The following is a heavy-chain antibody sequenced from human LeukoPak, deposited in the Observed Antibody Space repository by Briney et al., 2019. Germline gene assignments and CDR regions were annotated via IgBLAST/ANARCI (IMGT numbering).Heavy chain of an antibody. Sequence: SETLSLTCTVSGGSISSDYWNWIRQPPGKGLEWIGYIYYSGSTNYNPSLKSRVTISVDTSKSQVSLKLSSVTAADTAVYYCAVMYSSSWYWFDPWGQGTLVTVSS. CDR3: AVMYSSSWYWFDP. CDR2: IYYSGST. CDR1: GGSISSDY. D-gene: IGHD6-13*01. V-gene: IGHV4-59*08. J-gene: IGHJ5*02.